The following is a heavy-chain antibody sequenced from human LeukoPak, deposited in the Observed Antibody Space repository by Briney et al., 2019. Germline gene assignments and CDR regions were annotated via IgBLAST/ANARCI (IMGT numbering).Heavy chain of an antibody. V-gene: IGHV3-11*04. J-gene: IGHJ1*01. CDR2: ISSSGNTK. CDR3: AHLGGMVIQN. Sequence: GGSLRLSCAVSGFTFSEYYMSRIRQAPGEGLEWLSYISSSGNTKYYAGSVKGRFTISRDNAKNSLYLQMNSLRADDTAVYYCAHLGGMVIQNWGQGTLVTVSS. D-gene: IGHD3-16*01. CDR1: GFTFSEYY.